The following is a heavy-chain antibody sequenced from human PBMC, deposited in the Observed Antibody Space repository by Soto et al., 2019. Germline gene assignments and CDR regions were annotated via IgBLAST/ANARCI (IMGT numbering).Heavy chain of an antibody. CDR2: FIPIIDKA. Sequence: QVQVVQSGAEVKKPESSVKVSCKPSGGTFNTYTVNWVRLAPGHGLEWMGRFIPIIDKANYAQKCQDRVTITADRSTFTAYMELNSLAADDTAVYYCAITYCRDNSCPRDFDFWGPGTRVTVSS. J-gene: IGHJ4*02. D-gene: IGHD2-15*01. V-gene: IGHV1-69*02. CDR1: GGTFNTYT. CDR3: AITYCRDNSCPRDFDF.